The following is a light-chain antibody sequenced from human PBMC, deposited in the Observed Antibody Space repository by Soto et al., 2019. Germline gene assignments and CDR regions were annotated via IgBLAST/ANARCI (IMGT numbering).Light chain of an antibody. CDR2: EVS. Sequence: QSVLTQPPSASGSPGQSVTISCTGTSSDVGGYKYVSWYQQHPGKAPQLMIYEVSKRPSGVPDRFSGSKSGNTASLTVSGLQAEDEADYYCSSYAGSNNVIFGGGTKVTVL. V-gene: IGLV2-8*01. CDR3: SSYAGSNNVI. J-gene: IGLJ2*01. CDR1: SSDVGGYKY.